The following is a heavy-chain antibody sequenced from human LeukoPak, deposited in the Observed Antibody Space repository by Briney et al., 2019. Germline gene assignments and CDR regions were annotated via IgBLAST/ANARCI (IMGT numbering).Heavy chain of an antibody. V-gene: IGHV3-30-3*01. CDR3: ARDGYIVVVTAMRGDYFDY. Sequence: GGSLRLSCAASGFTFRSYAMHWVRQAPGKGLEWVAVISYDGSDKYYADSVKGRFTISRDNSKNTLYLQMNSLRAEDTAVYYCARDGYIVVVTAMRGDYFDYWGQGTLVTVSS. J-gene: IGHJ4*02. CDR2: ISYDGSDK. D-gene: IGHD2-21*02. CDR1: GFTFRSYA.